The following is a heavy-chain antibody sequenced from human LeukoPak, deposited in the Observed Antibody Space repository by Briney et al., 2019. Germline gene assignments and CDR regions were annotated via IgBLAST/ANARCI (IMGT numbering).Heavy chain of an antibody. J-gene: IGHJ4*02. D-gene: IGHD1-1*01. CDR2: ISSSSSYI. V-gene: IGHV3-21*01. CDR3: ARGGGYPLDY. CDR1: GFTFSSYS. Sequence: GGSLRLFCAASGFTFSSYSMIWVRQAPGKGLEWVPSISSSSSYIHYADSVKGRFTISRDNAKNSLYLQMNSLRAEDTAVYYCARGGGYPLDYWGQGTLVTVSS.